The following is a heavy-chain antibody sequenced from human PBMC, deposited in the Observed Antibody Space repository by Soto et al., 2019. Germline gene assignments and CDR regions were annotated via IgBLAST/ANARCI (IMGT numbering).Heavy chain of an antibody. D-gene: IGHD3-22*01. CDR2: IYYSGT. CDR3: ARTYDGSGPNSGGYGFDI. CDR1: GGSISSYY. J-gene: IGHJ3*02. V-gene: IGHV4-59*01. Sequence: SETLSLTCSVSGGSISSYYWSWIRQPPGKGLEWIAYIYYSGTSYNPSLKSRVSISLDTPKNQFSLKLSSVTAADTDVYYCARTYDGSGPNSGGYGFDIWGQGTLVTVSS.